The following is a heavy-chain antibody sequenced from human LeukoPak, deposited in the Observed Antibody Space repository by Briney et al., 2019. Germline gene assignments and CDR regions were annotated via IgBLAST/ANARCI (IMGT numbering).Heavy chain of an antibody. D-gene: IGHD3-3*01. CDR3: ARVKFWSGYELFDD. J-gene: IGHJ4*02. Sequence: GASVKVSCKASGYTFTSYAMHWVRQAPGQRLEWMGWINAGNGNTKYSQKFQGRVTITRDTSASTAYMELSSLRSEDTAVYYCARVKFWSGYELFDDWGQGTLVTVSS. CDR1: GYTFTSYA. V-gene: IGHV1-3*01. CDR2: INAGNGNT.